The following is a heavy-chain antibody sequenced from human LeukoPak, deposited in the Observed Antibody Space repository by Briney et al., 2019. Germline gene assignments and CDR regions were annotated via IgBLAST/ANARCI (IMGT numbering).Heavy chain of an antibody. CDR3: AKGNGYSYGRYYFDY. D-gene: IGHD5-18*01. CDR1: GFTFSSYA. J-gene: IGHJ4*02. CDR2: ITASGGNT. Sequence: GGSLRLSCAASGFTFSSYAMGWVRQAPGKGLGWVSAITASGGNTYYADSVKGRFTISRDNSKNTLYLQVNSLRAEDTAVYYCAKGNGYSYGRYYFDYWGQGTLVTVSS. V-gene: IGHV3-23*01.